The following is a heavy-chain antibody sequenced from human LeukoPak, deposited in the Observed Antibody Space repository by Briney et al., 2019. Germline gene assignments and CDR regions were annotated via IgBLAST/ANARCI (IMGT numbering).Heavy chain of an antibody. V-gene: IGHV4-34*01. CDR3: ARVYCTNGVCSEDDY. J-gene: IGHJ4*02. CDR2: INHSGST. D-gene: IGHD2-8*01. Sequence: SETLSLTCAVYGGSLSGYYWSWIRQPPGKGLEWIGEINHSGSTNYNPSLKSRVTISVDTSKNQFSLKLSSVTAADTAVYYCARVYCTNGVCSEDDYWGQGTLVTVSS. CDR1: GGSLSGYY.